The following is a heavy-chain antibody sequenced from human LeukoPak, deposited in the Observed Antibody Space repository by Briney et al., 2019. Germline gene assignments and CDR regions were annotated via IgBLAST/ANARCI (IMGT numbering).Heavy chain of an antibody. V-gene: IGHV4-34*01. Sequence: SETLSLTCAVYGGSFSGYYWSWIRQPPGKGLEWIGEINHSGSTNYNPSLKSRVTISVDTSKNQFSLKLSSVTAAATAVYYCAIVVPDAWGQGTLVTVSS. D-gene: IGHD2-2*01. CDR1: GGSFSGYY. J-gene: IGHJ5*02. CDR2: INHSGST. CDR3: AIVVPDA.